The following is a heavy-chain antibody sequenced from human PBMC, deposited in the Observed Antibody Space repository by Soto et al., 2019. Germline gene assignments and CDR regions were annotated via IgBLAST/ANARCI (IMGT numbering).Heavy chain of an antibody. J-gene: IGHJ3*02. CDR2: MRHTGSA. V-gene: IGHV4-30-4*01. D-gene: IGHD2-2*01. CDR3: PREVDRVGVLDVFDI. Sequence: TSETLSLACTLSGDCVSSVDYVVSLVRQYPGKGLEWIAYMRHTGSAYYNPSLERRTTISVDTPKNKFSLKLRSVTAADTAVYYFPREVDRVGVLDVFDILGKGSMVTVSS. CDR1: GDCVSSVDYV.